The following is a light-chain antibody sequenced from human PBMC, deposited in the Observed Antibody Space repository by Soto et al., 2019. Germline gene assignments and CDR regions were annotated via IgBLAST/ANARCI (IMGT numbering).Light chain of an antibody. J-gene: IGKJ2*01. Sequence: DIQMTQSPSTLSASVGDIVTITCRASQSISNWFAWYQQKPGKAPKLLIYGASSLESGVPSRFSGSGSGTEFTLTISSLQPDDFANYYCQQYNSYSLFFGQGTKLEIK. CDR2: GAS. V-gene: IGKV1-5*01. CDR1: QSISNW. CDR3: QQYNSYSLF.